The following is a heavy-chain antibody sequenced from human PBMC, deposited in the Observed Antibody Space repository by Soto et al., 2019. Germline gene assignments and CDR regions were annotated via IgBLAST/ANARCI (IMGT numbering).Heavy chain of an antibody. D-gene: IGHD5-18*01. V-gene: IGHV4-30-4*08. CDR3: ARVGIQLWLPRGWFDP. CDR1: GSSINSSGYY. Sequence: SETLSLTCTVSGSSINSSGYYWGWIRQPPGEGLEWIGYIYYSGSTYYNPSLKSRVTISVDTSKNQFSLKLSSVTAADTAVYYCARVGIQLWLPRGWFDPWGQGTLVTVSS. J-gene: IGHJ5*02. CDR2: IYYSGST.